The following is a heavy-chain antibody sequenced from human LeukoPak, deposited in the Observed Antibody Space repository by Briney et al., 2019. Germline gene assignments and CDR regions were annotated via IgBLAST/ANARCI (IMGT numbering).Heavy chain of an antibody. CDR2: INSDGSST. CDR3: ATPMVRGVYQYY. CDR1: GFTFSSYW. V-gene: IGHV3-74*01. J-gene: IGHJ4*02. D-gene: IGHD3-10*01. Sequence: PGGSLRLSCAASGFTFSSYWMHWVRQAPGKGLVWVSRINSDGSSTSYADSVKGRFTISRDNAKNTLYLQMNSLRAEDTAVYYCATPMVRGVYQYYWGQGTLVTVSS.